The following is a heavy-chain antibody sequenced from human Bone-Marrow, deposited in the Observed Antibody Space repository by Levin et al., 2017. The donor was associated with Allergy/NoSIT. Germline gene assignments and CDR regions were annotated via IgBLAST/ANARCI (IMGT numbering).Heavy chain of an antibody. V-gene: IGHV3-7*04. Sequence: GGSLRLSCGVSGSSFRTYWMSWVRQAPGKGLEWVANIKEDGIEKHYVESVKGRFTISRDNDRSSMYLQMNSLRVEDTAVYYCARVRALDLWGRGTMVTVSS. CDR3: ARVRALDL. CDR2: IKEDGIEK. CDR1: GSSFRTYW. J-gene: IGHJ3*01.